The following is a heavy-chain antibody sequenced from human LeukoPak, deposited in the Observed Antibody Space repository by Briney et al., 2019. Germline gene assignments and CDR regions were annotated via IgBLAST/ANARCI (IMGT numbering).Heavy chain of an antibody. D-gene: IGHD3-10*01. V-gene: IGHV4-4*07. CDR2: IYTSGST. CDR3: ARAYYYGSGSYAFDI. CDR1: GGSISIYY. Sequence: SSETLSLTCAVSGGSISIYYWSWIRQPAGKGLEWIGHIYTSGSTNYNPSLKSRVTMSVDTSKNQFSLKLSSVTAADTAVYYCARAYYYGSGSYAFDIWGQGTMVTVSS. J-gene: IGHJ3*02.